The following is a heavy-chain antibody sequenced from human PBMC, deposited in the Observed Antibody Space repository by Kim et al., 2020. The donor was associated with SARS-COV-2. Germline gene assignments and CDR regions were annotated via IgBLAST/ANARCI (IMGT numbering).Heavy chain of an antibody. CDR1: VFTFSSYS. CDR3: ASSLGDDDYGDYVAYYGMDV. V-gene: IGHV3-21*01. D-gene: IGHD4-17*01. J-gene: IGHJ6*02. Sequence: GGSLRLSCAASVFTFSSYSMNWVRQAPGKGLEWVSSISSSSSYIYYADSVKGRFTISRDNAKNSLYLQMNSLRAEDTAVYYCASSLGDDDYGDYVAYYGMDVWGQGTTVTVSS. CDR2: ISSSSSYI.